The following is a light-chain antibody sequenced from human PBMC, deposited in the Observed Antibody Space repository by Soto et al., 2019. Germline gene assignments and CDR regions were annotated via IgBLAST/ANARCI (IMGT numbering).Light chain of an antibody. CDR2: EAS. CDR1: QNINSW. Sequence: DIHMSQSPSTLSASVGESFTITCRASQNINSWLAWYPQKPGKAPKLLIYEASSLEKGVPARFGGSGSGTEFTLTISSLQPDEFATYYCQQYNVYSWTVGNGNKVDIK. V-gene: IGKV1-5*03. CDR3: QQYNVYSWT. J-gene: IGKJ1*01.